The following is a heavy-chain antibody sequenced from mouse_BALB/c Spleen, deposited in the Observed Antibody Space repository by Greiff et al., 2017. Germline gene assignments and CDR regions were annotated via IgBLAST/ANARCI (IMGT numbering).Heavy chain of an antibody. Sequence: VKLVESGPGLVAPSQSLSITCTVSGFSLTSYGVHWVRQPPGKGLEWLGVIWAGGSTNYNSALMSRLSISKDNSKSQVFLKMNSLQTDDTAMYYCARAAYGSSYGCAYWGRGTLVTVSA. CDR3: ARAAYGSSYGCAY. V-gene: IGHV2-9*02. CDR1: GFSLTSYG. J-gene: IGHJ3*01. CDR2: IWAGGST. D-gene: IGHD1-1*01.